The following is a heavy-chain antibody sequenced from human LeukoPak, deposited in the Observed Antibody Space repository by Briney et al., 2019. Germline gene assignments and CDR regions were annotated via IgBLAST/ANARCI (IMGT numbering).Heavy chain of an antibody. CDR2: IYYSGST. V-gene: IGHV4-59*12. J-gene: IGHJ4*02. CDR1: GGSISSYY. CDR3: ARVAGPGIKYYFDY. Sequence: PSETLSLTCTVSGGSISSYYWSWIRQPPGKGLEWIGYIYYSGSTNYNPSLKSRVTISVDTSKNQFSLKLSSVTAADTAVYYCARVAGPGIKYYFDYWGQGTLVTVSS. D-gene: IGHD3-10*01.